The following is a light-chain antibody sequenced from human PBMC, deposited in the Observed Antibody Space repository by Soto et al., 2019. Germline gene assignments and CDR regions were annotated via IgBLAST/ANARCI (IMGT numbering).Light chain of an antibody. CDR2: GAS. J-gene: IGKJ4*01. CDR3: QQYNNWPLT. V-gene: IGKV3D-15*01. CDR1: QSVSSN. Sequence: EIVMTQSPATLSVSPGERATLSCRASQSVSSNLAWYQHNPGQAPRLLISGASTRATGIPARFSGSGSGTEFTLTISSLQSEDFAVYYCQQYNNWPLTFGGGTKVEIK.